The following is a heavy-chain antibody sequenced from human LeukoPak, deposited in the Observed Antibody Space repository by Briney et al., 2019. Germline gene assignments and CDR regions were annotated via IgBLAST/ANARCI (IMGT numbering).Heavy chain of an antibody. V-gene: IGHV3-43*02. CDR2: ISGHGDST. J-gene: IGHJ4*02. Sequence: GGSLRLSCAASGLTFHDYAMHWVRQVPGKGLEWVSLISGHGDSTYYADSVKGRFTISRDNSKDSLYLQMNSLKTEDTAFYYCAKDGHGNYDYWGQGTLVTVSS. CDR1: GLTFHDYA. D-gene: IGHD4-17*01. CDR3: AKDGHGNYDY.